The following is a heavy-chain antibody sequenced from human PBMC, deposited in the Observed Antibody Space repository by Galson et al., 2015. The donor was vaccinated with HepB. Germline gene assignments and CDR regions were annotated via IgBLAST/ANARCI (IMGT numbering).Heavy chain of an antibody. CDR2: ISYDGSNK. CDR3: ARDDYYDSSGYYNFDY. Sequence: SLRLSCAASGFTFSSYAMHWVRQAPGKGLEWVAVISYDGSNKYYADSVKGRFTISRDNSKNTLYLQMNSLRAEDTAVYYCARDDYYDSSGYYNFDYWGQGTLVTVSS. CDR1: GFTFSSYA. D-gene: IGHD3-22*01. V-gene: IGHV3-30*04. J-gene: IGHJ4*02.